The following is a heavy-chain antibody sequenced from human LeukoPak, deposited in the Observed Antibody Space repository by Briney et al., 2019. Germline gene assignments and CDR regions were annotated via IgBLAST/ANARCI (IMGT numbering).Heavy chain of an antibody. CDR3: ARGRIVVVYFDY. V-gene: IGHV4-34*01. D-gene: IGHD2-15*01. CDR2: INHSGST. J-gene: IGHJ4*02. Sequence: ASETLSLTCAVYGGSFSGYYWSWIRQPPGKGLEWIGEINHSGSTNCNPSLKSRVTISVDTSKNQFSLKLSSVTAADTAVYYCARGRIVVVYFDYWGQGTLVTVSS. CDR1: GGSFSGYY.